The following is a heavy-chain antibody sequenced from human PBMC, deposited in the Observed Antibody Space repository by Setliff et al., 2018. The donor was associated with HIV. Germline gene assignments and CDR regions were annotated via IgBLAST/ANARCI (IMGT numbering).Heavy chain of an antibody. Sequence: ASETLSLTCTVSGGSVSTGNYYWNWIRLPPGKGLEWIGYIFYSGSTNYNPSLKSRVTISLDTSKNQFSLKLTSVTAADTAVYYCARDYYDSSGYIFFPGLPDYWGQGTLVTVSS. CDR1: GGSVSTGNYY. V-gene: IGHV4-61*01. D-gene: IGHD3-22*01. CDR3: ARDYYDSSGYIFFPGLPDY. CDR2: IFYSGST. J-gene: IGHJ4*02.